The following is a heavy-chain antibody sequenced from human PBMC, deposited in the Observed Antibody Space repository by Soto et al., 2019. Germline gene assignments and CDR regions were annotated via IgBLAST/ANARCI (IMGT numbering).Heavy chain of an antibody. V-gene: IGHV1-46*01. CDR2: INPGTGST. CDR1: GYTFINYY. Sequence: QAQLVQSGAEVKKPGASVKISCITSGYTFINYYIHWVRQAPGQGLEWMGLINPGTGSTSFAQKFQGRVTMTRDTSTTTVYMELSSLTSEDTAVYSCARVGNYYGSGTPRLHYQYPMDVWGQGTTVTVSS. D-gene: IGHD3-10*01. CDR3: ARVGNYYGSGTPRLHYQYPMDV. J-gene: IGHJ6*02.